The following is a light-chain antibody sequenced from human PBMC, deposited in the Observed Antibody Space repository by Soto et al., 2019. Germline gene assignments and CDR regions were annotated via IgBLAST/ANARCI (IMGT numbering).Light chain of an antibody. CDR2: DVS. Sequence: QSALTQPASVSGSPGQSITISCTGTSSDVGGYNYVSWYQQHPGKAPKLMIYDVSNRPSGVSNRFSGSKSGNTASLTISGLQAEDEAEYYCSSYTSSSILFGGGTKLTVL. CDR1: SSDVGGYNY. J-gene: IGLJ2*01. V-gene: IGLV2-14*01. CDR3: SSYTSSSIL.